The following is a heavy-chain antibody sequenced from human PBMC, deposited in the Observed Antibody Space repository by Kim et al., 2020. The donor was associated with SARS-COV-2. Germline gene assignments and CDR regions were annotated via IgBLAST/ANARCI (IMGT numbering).Heavy chain of an antibody. D-gene: IGHD6-19*01. CDR3: AKDSSLYSSGWYGEGGFDY. CDR2: ISYDGSNK. V-gene: IGHV3-30*18. CDR1: GFTFSSYG. J-gene: IGHJ4*02. Sequence: GGSLRLSCAASGFTFSSYGMHWVRQAPGKGLEWVAVISYDGSNKYYADSVKGRFTISRDNSKNTLYLQMNSLRAEDTAVYYCAKDSSLYSSGWYGEGGFDYWGQGALVTVSS.